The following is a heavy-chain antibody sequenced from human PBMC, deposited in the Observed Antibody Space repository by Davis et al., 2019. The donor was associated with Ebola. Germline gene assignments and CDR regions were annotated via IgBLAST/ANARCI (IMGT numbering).Heavy chain of an antibody. V-gene: IGHV3-21*06. Sequence: PGGSLRLSCAASGFTFSTYTMNWVRQAPGKGLEWVSSISSSSSYIYYADSVKGRFTISRDNAKNSLYLQMNSLRAEDMAVYYCARDRGDYETYQYYVMDVWGQGTTVTVSS. J-gene: IGHJ6*02. D-gene: IGHD4-17*01. CDR3: ARDRGDYETYQYYVMDV. CDR2: ISSSSSYI. CDR1: GFTFSTYT.